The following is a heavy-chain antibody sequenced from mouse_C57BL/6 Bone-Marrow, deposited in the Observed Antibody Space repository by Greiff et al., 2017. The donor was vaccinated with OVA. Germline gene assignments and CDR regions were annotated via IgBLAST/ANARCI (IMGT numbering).Heavy chain of an antibody. CDR3: ARDGGYGSSYFDY. Sequence: VELMESGAELVKPGASVKISCKASGYAFSSYWMNWVKQRPGKGLEWIGQIYPGDGDTNYNGKFKGKATLTADKSSSTAYMQLSSLSSEDSAVYFCARDGGYGSSYFDYWGQGTTLTVSS. CDR2: IYPGDGDT. J-gene: IGHJ2*01. D-gene: IGHD1-1*01. CDR1: GYAFSSYW. V-gene: IGHV1-80*01.